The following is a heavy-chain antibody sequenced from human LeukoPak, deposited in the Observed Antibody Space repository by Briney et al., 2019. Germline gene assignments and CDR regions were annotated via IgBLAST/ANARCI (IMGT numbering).Heavy chain of an antibody. Sequence: SETLSLTCTVSGGSISSSSYYWGWIRQPPGKGLEWIGSIYYSGSTYYNPSLKSRVTISVDTSKNQFSLKLSSVTAADTAVYYCARQGSTSCYFCVYWGQGTLVTVSS. J-gene: IGHJ4*02. D-gene: IGHD2-2*01. CDR3: ARQGSTSCYFCVY. CDR1: GGSISSSSYY. CDR2: IYYSGST. V-gene: IGHV4-39*01.